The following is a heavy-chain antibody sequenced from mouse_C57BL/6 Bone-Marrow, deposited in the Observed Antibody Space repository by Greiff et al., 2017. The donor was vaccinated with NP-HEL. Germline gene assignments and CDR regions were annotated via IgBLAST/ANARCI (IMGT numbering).Heavy chain of an antibody. J-gene: IGHJ3*01. CDR1: GFNIKDDY. CDR2: IDPENGDT. V-gene: IGHV14-4*01. Sequence: EVHLVESGAELVRPGASVKLSCTASGFNIKDDYMHWVKQRPEQGLEWIGWIDPENGDTEYASKFQGKATITADTSSNTAYLQLSSLTSEDTAVYYCTTLAKAYWGQGTLVTVSA. CDR3: TTLAKAY.